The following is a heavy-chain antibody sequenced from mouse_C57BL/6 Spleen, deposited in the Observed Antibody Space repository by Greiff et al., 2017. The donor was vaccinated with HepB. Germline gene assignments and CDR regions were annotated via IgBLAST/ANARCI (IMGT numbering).Heavy chain of an antibody. CDR2: IDPENGDT. V-gene: IGHV14-4*01. J-gene: IGHJ3*01. D-gene: IGHD2-4*01. Sequence: EVQRVESGAELVRPGASVKLSCTASGFNIKDDYMHWVKQRPEQGLEWIGWIDPENGDTEYASKFQGKATITADTSSNTAYLQLSSLTSEDTAVYYCTYDYDEAWFAYWGQGTLVTVSA. CDR1: GFNIKDDY. CDR3: TYDYDEAWFAY.